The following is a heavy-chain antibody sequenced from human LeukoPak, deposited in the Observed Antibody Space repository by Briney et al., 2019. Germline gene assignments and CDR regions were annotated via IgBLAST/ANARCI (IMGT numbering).Heavy chain of an antibody. D-gene: IGHD1-1*01. CDR3: ARVSQSWKYYFDY. CDR2: IYYSGST. CDR1: GGSISSSSYY. V-gene: IGHV4-39*07. J-gene: IGHJ4*02. Sequence: SSETLSLTCTVSGGSISSSSYYWGWIRQPPGKGLEWIGSIYYSGSTYYNPSLKSRVTISVDTSKNQFSLKLSSVTAADTAVYYCARVSQSWKYYFDYWGQGTLVTVSS.